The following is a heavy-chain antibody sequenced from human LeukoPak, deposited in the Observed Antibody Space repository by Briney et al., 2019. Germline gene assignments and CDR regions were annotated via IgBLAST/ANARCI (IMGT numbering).Heavy chain of an antibody. CDR3: ARRDGYNSDDYYYGMDV. D-gene: IGHD5-12*01. V-gene: IGHV4-59*08. CDR2: IYYSGST. Sequence: SETLSLTCTVSGGSISSYYWSWIRQPPGKGLEWIGYIYYSGSTNYNPSLKSRVTISVDTSKNQFSLKLSSVTAADTAVYYCARRDGYNSDDYYYGMDVWGQGTTVTVSS. CDR1: GGSISSYY. J-gene: IGHJ6*02.